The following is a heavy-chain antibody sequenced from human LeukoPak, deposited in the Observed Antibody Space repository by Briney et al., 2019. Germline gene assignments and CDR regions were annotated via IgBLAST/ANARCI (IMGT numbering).Heavy chain of an antibody. CDR3: ARGTPIVVVPAAIGSWFDP. J-gene: IGHJ5*02. CDR2: IIPSFGTA. CDR1: GGTFSSYA. D-gene: IGHD2-2*01. V-gene: IGHV1-69*13. Sequence: SVKVSCKASGGTFSSYAISWVRQAPGQGLEWMGGIIPSFGTANYAQKFQGRVTITADESTSTAYMELSSLRSEDTAVYYCARGTPIVVVPAAIGSWFDPWGQGTLVTVSS.